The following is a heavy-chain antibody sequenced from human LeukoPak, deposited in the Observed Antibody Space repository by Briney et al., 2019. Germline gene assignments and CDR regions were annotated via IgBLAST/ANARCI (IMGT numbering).Heavy chain of an antibody. CDR2: INPNSGGT. CDR1: GYTFTGYY. CDR3: ARLPMIANRRIDI. J-gene: IGHJ3*02. V-gene: IGHV1-2*02. Sequence: VASVKVSCKASGYTFTGYYMHWVRQAPGQGLEWMGWINPNSGGTNYAQKFQGRVTMTRDTSISTAYMELSRLRSDDTAVYYCARLPMIANRRIDIWGQGTMVTVSS. D-gene: IGHD3-22*01.